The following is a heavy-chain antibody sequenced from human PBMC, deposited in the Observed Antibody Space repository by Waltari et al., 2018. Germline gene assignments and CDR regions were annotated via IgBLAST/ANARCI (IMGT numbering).Heavy chain of an antibody. J-gene: IGHJ6*02. CDR2: IPAVNGNT. CDR3: ARARSGFYTYYGMDV. D-gene: IGHD3-3*01. CDR1: GYTFTRFE. Sequence: QVHLVQSGAEVRRPGASVKVSCKASGYTFTRFEMNWVRRAPGQSLEWLGRIPAVNGNTNSSQKFQGRLTFTTDTSATIAYMELSSLKFEDTAVYYCARARSGFYTYYGMDVWGQGTTVTVSS. V-gene: IGHV1-3*01.